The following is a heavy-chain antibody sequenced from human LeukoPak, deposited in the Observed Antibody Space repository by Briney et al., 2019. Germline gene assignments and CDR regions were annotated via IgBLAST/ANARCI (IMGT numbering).Heavy chain of an antibody. V-gene: IGHV3-23*01. CDR1: GFTFSTFA. CDR3: AKAPDSSGFPSYFDS. Sequence: GGSLRLSCAVSGFTFSTFAMNWVRQAPGKGLEWVLSLSDSAVSSYYADSVKGRFTISRDNSKNTLYLQMNSLRAEDTATYYCAKAPDSSGFPSYFDSWGQGTLVAVSS. D-gene: IGHD3-22*01. CDR2: LSDSAVSS. J-gene: IGHJ4*02.